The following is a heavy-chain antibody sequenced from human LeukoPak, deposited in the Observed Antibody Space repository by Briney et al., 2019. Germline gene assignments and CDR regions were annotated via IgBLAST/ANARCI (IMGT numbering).Heavy chain of an antibody. CDR2: INPNSGGT. CDR1: GYTFTGYY. D-gene: IGHD6-13*01. CDR3: SKFPIAAAGTLFDY. V-gene: IGHV1-2*02. Sequence: GASVKVSCKASGYTFTGYYMHWVRQAPGQGLEWMGWINPNSGGTNYAQKFQGRVTITRDTSISTAYMELSRLRSDDTAVYSFSKFPIAAAGTLFDYWNQGTGITVSA. J-gene: IGHJ4*02.